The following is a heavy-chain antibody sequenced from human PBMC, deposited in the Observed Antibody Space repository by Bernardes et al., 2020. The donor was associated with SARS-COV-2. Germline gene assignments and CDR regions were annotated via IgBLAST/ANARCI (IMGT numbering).Heavy chain of an antibody. CDR2: MYYSGST. J-gene: IGHJ4*02. D-gene: IGHD4-17*01. Sequence: SEPLPLTCTVSGGSISILSYYWGWLLQPPGKGLEWIGSMYYSGSTYYNSSLKSRVTMSVDTSKNQFSLKLTSVAAADTAVYYCARHGGTTVTTNFDYWGQGTLVTVSS. CDR1: GGSISILSYY. CDR3: ARHGGTTVTTNFDY. V-gene: IGHV4-39*01.